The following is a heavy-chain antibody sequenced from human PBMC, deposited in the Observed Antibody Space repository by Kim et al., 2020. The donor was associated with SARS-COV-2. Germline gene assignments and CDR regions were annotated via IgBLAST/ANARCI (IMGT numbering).Heavy chain of an antibody. CDR3: AKEGNTAAGTLAEYFQH. V-gene: IGHV3-23*01. CDR2: ISGSGGST. D-gene: IGHD2-2*01. J-gene: IGHJ1*01. Sequence: GGSLRLSCAASGFTFSTYAMSWVRQAPVKGLEWVSAISGSGGSTYYADSVKGRFTISRDNSRNTLYVQMNSLRAEDTAVYYCAKEGNTAAGTLAEYFQHWGQGTLVTVSS. CDR1: GFTFSTYA.